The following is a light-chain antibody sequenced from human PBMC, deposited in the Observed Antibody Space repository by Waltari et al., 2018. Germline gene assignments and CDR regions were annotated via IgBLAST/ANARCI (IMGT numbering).Light chain of an antibody. CDR2: EVS. J-gene: IGLJ2*01. V-gene: IGLV2-14*01. CDR3: SSYTRHETGI. CDR1: RSDAGGYKY. Sequence: HSALTQPASVSGSPGQSITISCTGTRSDAGGYKYSACYQHHPGKAPKLMIYEVSKRPSGVSNRFSGSKSGNTASLTISGLQAEDEADYYCSSYTRHETGIFGGGTKLTVL.